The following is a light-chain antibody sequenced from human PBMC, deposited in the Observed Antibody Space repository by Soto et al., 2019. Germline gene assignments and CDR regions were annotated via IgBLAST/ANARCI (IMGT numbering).Light chain of an antibody. CDR1: QSVTTR. Sequence: EIVLTQSPDTLSLSPGGRATLSCRASQSVTTRLAWYQQKPGQPPRLLIYGASSRATGIPDRFSGSGSGTDFTLTISRLEPEDFAVYYCQQYGSSPRTFGQGTRLEIK. CDR2: GAS. V-gene: IGKV3-20*01. J-gene: IGKJ5*01. CDR3: QQYGSSPRT.